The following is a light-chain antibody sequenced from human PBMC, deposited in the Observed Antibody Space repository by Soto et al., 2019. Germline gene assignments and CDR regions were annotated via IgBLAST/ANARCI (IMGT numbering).Light chain of an antibody. J-gene: IGKJ4*01. CDR3: MQALQTPLT. V-gene: IGKV2-28*01. CDR1: QSLLHSNGKKY. Sequence: DIVMTQSPLSLPVMPGVLASISCWSSQSLLHSNGKKYMDWYLQKPGQSAQLMIYLGSNRASGVPDRLSGSGSGTDFTLKISRVEAEDVGVYYCMQALQTPLTFGEGTKVDIK. CDR2: LGS.